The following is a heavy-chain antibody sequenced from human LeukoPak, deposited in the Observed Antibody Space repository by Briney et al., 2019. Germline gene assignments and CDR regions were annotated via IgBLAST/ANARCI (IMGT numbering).Heavy chain of an antibody. CDR2: INIGEGNT. CDR3: SRSYYTTSWYYFDH. Sequence: ASVKVSCKTSGYTFSTFGITWVRQAPGQGPEWTGWINIGEGNTHYAQRFQDRVSMTRDISSNTAFLELRNLRSDDTAVYFCSRSYYTTSWYYFDHWGQGTLVTVSS. CDR1: GYTFSTFG. V-gene: IGHV1-18*01. J-gene: IGHJ4*02. D-gene: IGHD2-8*01.